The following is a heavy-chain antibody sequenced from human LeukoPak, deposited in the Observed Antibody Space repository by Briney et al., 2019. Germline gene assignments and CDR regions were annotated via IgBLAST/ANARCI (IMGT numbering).Heavy chain of an antibody. D-gene: IGHD4-23*01. J-gene: IGHJ4*02. CDR2: ISSSSSYI. CDR3: ARGNYGGNSGYFDY. V-gene: IGHV3-21*01. CDR1: GFTFSSYS. Sequence: PGGSLRLSCAASGFTFSSYSMNWVRQAPGKGLEWVSSISSSSSYIYYADSVKGRFTISRDNAKNSLYLQMNSLRAEDTAVYYCARGNYGGNSGYFDYWGQGTLVTVSS.